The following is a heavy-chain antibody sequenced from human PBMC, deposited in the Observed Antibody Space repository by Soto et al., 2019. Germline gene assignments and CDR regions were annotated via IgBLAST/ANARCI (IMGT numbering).Heavy chain of an antibody. CDR1: GGSIRSYY. V-gene: IGHV4-4*07. J-gene: IGHJ6*02. CDR2: IYTSGST. CDR3: AREGASGFGMDV. Sequence: QVQLQESGPGLVKPSETLSLTCNVSGGSIRSYYWSWVRQPAGKPLEWIGRIYTSGSTNYNPSLNSRVSMSVDTSKNRFSLEVTSVTAADTAVYYCAREGASGFGMDVWGLGTTVTVSS. D-gene: IGHD1-26*01.